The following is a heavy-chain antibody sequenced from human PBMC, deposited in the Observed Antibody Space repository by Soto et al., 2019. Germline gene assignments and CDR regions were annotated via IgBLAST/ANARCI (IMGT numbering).Heavy chain of an antibody. Sequence: PSETLSLTCTVSGGSINNGGYYWSWIRQHPGKGLEWIGYIFYSGSTYYNTSLKSRITISVNTYKNLFSLKLSSLTAADTAVYYCARDLRGGSYGMDVWGQGTTVT. CDR3: ARDLRGGSYGMDV. J-gene: IGHJ6*02. CDR1: GGSINNGGYY. CDR2: IFYSGST. V-gene: IGHV4-31*03. D-gene: IGHD3-10*01.